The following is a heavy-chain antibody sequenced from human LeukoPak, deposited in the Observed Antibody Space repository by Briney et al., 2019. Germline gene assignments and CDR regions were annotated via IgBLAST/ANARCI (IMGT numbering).Heavy chain of an antibody. Sequence: PGGSLRLSCAASGFTFSSYWMSWVRQAPGKGLEWVANIKQDGSERYYVDSVKGRFTISRDNSKNTLYLQMNSLRTEDTAVYYCLPDWFDPWGQGTLVTVSS. CDR1: GFTFSSYW. V-gene: IGHV3-7*01. CDR3: LPDWFDP. J-gene: IGHJ5*02. CDR2: IKQDGSER.